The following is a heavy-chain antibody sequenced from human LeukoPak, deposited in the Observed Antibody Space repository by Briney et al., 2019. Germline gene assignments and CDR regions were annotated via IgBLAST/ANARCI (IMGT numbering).Heavy chain of an antibody. J-gene: IGHJ4*02. CDR3: AGAGSETQWRAFDF. Sequence: GGSLRLSCAASGFTFSRYDMHWVRQATGKGLEWVSGIGTAGDTYYAGSVKGRFTISRENAKNSLYLQMNSLTAGDTAVYYCAGAGSETQWRAFDFWGQGALVTVSS. D-gene: IGHD6-19*01. CDR1: GFTFSRYD. V-gene: IGHV3-13*01. CDR2: IGTAGDT.